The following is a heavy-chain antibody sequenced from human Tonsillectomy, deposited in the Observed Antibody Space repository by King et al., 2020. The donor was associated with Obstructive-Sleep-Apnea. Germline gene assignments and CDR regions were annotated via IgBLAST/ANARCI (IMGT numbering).Heavy chain of an antibody. CDR3: ARAEDHGSNWYFPRYFFDY. Sequence: HVQLVESGGGVVQPGRSLRLSCAASGFTFSSYTLHWVRQAPGTGLEWVAVISYDGTNTFYADSVKGRFTISRDNFKNRLYLQMSSLRPEDTAVYYCARAEDHGSNWYFPRYFFDYWSPGTLVTVSS. D-gene: IGHD6-13*01. CDR2: ISYDGTNT. CDR1: GFTFSSYT. V-gene: IGHV3-30*04. J-gene: IGHJ4*02.